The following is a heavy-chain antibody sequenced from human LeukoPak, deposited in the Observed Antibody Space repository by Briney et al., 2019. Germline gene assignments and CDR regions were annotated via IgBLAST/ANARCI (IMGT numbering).Heavy chain of an antibody. CDR2: IYSGGST. CDR3: ARGEGGYSSGWYLGYYFDY. CDR1: GFTVSSNY. V-gene: IGHV3-66*01. Sequence: GGSLRLSCAASGFTVSSNYMSWVRQAPGKGLEWVSVIYSGGSTYYADSVKGRFTISRDNSKNTLYLQMNSLRAEDTAVYYCARGEGGYSSGWYLGYYFDYWGQGTLVTVSS. D-gene: IGHD6-19*01. J-gene: IGHJ4*02.